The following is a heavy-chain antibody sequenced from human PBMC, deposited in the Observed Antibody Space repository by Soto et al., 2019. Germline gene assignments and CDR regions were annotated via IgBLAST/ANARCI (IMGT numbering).Heavy chain of an antibody. CDR2: IYYSWST. CDR1: GGSISSSSYY. CDR3: ARLVVEQQLATISHYYYYYGMDV. V-gene: IGHV4-39*01. Sequence: PSETLSLTCTVSGGSISSSSYYWGWIRQPPGKGLEWNGCIYYSWSTYYNPSLKSRVTISVDTSKNQFSLKLCSVTAADTAVYYCARLVVEQQLATISHYYYYYGMDVWGQGTTVTVSS. D-gene: IGHD6-13*01. J-gene: IGHJ6*02.